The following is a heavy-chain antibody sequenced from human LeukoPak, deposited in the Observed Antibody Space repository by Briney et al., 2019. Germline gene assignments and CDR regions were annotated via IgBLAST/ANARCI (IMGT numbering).Heavy chain of an antibody. Sequence: GSLRLSCAASGLTFSSYAMSWVRQAPGKGLEWVSAISGSGGSTYYADSVKGRFTISRDNSKNTLYLQMNSLRAEDTAVYYCAKEVGYCSSTSCAAVDYWGQGTLVTVSS. V-gene: IGHV3-23*01. CDR3: AKEVGYCSSTSCAAVDY. J-gene: IGHJ4*02. CDR1: GLTFSSYA. CDR2: ISGSGGST. D-gene: IGHD2-2*03.